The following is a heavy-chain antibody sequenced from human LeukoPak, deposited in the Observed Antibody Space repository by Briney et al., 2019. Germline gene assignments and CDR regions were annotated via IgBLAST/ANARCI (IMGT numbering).Heavy chain of an antibody. CDR2: IYTGGST. CDR1: GFTVSSNY. J-gene: IGHJ4*02. D-gene: IGHD6-13*01. CDR3: AKRGAMGAAAYIDY. V-gene: IGHV3-53*05. Sequence: GGSLRLSCAASGFTVSSNYMSWVRQAPGKGLEWVSVIYTGGSTYYADSVKGRFTISRDNSKNTLYLQMNSLRAEDTAVYYCAKRGAMGAAAYIDYWGQGTLVTVSS.